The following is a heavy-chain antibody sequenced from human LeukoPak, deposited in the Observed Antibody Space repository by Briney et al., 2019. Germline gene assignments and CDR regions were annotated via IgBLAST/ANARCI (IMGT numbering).Heavy chain of an antibody. D-gene: IGHD3-22*01. CDR2: IYYSGST. J-gene: IGHJ4*02. Sequence: PSETLSLTCTVSGGSISSSSYYWGWIRQPPGKGLEWIGSIYYSGSTNYNSSLKSRVTISVDTSKNQFSLKVTSVTAADTAVYYCARRRIYYYDRRARTTLDYWGQGTLVTVSS. CDR1: GGSISSSSYY. CDR3: ARRRIYYYDRRARTTLDY. V-gene: IGHV4-39*07.